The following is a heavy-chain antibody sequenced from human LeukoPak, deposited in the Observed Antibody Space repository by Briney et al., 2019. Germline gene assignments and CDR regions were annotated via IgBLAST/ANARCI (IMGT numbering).Heavy chain of an antibody. CDR3: ARKPWPGGNQPFDY. CDR1: GFTFSSYA. CDR2: ISTSGDSP. D-gene: IGHD4-23*01. J-gene: IGHJ4*02. V-gene: IGHV3-23*01. Sequence: GGSLRLSCAASGFTFSSYAMSWVRQAPGKGLAWVSGISTSGDSPYYADSVKGRFTISRDNSKSTLYLQMNSLRTEDTALYYCARKPWPGGNQPFDYWGQGALVTVSS.